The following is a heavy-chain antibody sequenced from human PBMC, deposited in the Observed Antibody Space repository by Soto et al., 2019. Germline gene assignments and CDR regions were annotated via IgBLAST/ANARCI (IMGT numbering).Heavy chain of an antibody. CDR1: GFTLSAYW. CDR2: INRDGSKK. D-gene: IGHD6-13*01. Sequence: EVQLEESGGDLVQPGGSLRLSCAASGFTLSAYWMTWVRQAPGKGLEWVANINRDGSKKSYLDSVRGRFTISRDNVRNSLYRQIDSLRADDTALYYWARDASPGSSSLYLDAFDIWGQGTRVTVSS. J-gene: IGHJ3*02. CDR3: ARDASPGSSSLYLDAFDI. V-gene: IGHV3-7*05.